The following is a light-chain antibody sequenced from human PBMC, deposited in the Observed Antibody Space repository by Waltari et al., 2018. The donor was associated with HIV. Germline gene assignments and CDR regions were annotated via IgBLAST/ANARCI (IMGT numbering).Light chain of an antibody. CDR1: SGHSTYA. Sequence: QLALTQSPSASASLGASVKLTCSLSSGHSTYAIAWHQQQPAKGPRFLMKVNSDGSHNKRDEIPDRFSGSSSGASRYLTSSSLQYEEEADYYCQNWGAGIQVFGGGTKLTVL. J-gene: IGLJ2*01. CDR2: VNSDGSH. V-gene: IGLV4-69*01. CDR3: QNWGAGIQV.